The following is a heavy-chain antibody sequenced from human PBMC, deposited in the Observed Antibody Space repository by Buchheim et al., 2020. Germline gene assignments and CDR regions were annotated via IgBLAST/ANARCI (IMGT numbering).Heavy chain of an antibody. V-gene: IGHV3-48*01. D-gene: IGHD6-19*01. Sequence: EVQLVESGGGLVQPGGSLRLSCAASGFTFSSYSMNWVRQAPGKGLEWVSYISSSSSTIYYADSVKGRFTISRANAKNSLYLQMNSLRAEDTAVYYCARDRHAYSSGWYYFDYWGQGTL. CDR2: ISSSSSTI. CDR3: ARDRHAYSSGWYYFDY. CDR1: GFTFSSYS. J-gene: IGHJ4*02.